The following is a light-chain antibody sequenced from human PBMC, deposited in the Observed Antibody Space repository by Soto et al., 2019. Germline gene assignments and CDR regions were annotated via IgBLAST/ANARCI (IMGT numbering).Light chain of an antibody. V-gene: IGKV1-27*01. Sequence: DIRMTQSPSSLSASVGDRVTITCRASQDITLYLAWYQQKAGKPPNLLIYAASTTQSGVPSRFSGSGSGTDFTLTISSLQPEDVATYYCQNYNSAPRTFGQGTKVDIK. CDR1: QDITLY. CDR3: QNYNSAPRT. CDR2: AAS. J-gene: IGKJ1*01.